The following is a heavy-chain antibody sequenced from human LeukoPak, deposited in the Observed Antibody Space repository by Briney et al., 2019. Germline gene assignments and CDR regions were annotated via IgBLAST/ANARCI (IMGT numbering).Heavy chain of an antibody. CDR3: ARDFNMAIYYFDY. CDR1: GFTFSSYN. Sequence: GGSLRLSCAASGFTFSSYNMNWVRQAPGKGLEWISYISTSSSTMYYAHSVKGRFTISRDNAQSSLYLQMNSLRAEDTAVYYCARDFNMAIYYFDYWGQGTLVTVSS. J-gene: IGHJ4*02. D-gene: IGHD2/OR15-2a*01. V-gene: IGHV3-48*04. CDR2: ISTSSSTM.